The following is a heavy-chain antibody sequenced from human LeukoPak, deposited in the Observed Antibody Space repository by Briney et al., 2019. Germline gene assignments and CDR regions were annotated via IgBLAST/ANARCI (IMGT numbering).Heavy chain of an antibody. V-gene: IGHV3-23*01. Sequence: GGSLRLSCAASGFTISTYGMSWVRQAPGKGLEWVSTIGGDGGATHYADSVKGRFTISRANSKNTLFLQMNSLGAEDTAVYYCAKSGSRDWDYFEYWGQGTLVTASS. CDR2: IGGDGGAT. D-gene: IGHD6-19*01. CDR3: AKSGSRDWDYFEY. J-gene: IGHJ4*02. CDR1: GFTISTYG.